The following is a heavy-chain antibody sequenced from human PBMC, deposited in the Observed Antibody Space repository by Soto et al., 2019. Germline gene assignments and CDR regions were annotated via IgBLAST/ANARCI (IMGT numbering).Heavy chain of an antibody. CDR3: ARQGSSGDYFDY. CDR2: IYYSGST. Sequence: PSETLSLTCTVSGGSISSSSYYWGWIRQPPGKGLEWIGSIYYSGSTYYNPSLKSRVTISVDTSKNQFSLKLSSVTAADTAVYYCARQGSSGDYFDYWGQGTLVTVSS. V-gene: IGHV4-39*01. D-gene: IGHD6-25*01. CDR1: GGSISSSSYY. J-gene: IGHJ4*02.